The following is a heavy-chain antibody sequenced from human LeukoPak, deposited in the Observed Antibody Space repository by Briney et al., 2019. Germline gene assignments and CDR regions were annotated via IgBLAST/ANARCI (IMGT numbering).Heavy chain of an antibody. D-gene: IGHD3-3*01. CDR1: GFTVISNY. J-gene: IGHJ4*02. Sequence: PGRSLRLAFAPSGFTVISNYTSSVRQAPRGGREWVVRIKVRIDGATTDLAAPVKGRFTISRDDSRSTVYLQMDSLKTEDTAIYYCTTDFSHFDLSSGYYSYWGLGRLVSVSS. CDR3: TTDFSHFDLSSGYYSY. V-gene: IGHV3-15*01. CDR2: IKVRIDGATT.